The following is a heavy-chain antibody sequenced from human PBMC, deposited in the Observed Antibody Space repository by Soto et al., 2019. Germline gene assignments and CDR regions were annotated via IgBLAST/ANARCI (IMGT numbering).Heavy chain of an antibody. CDR2: ISGSGTST. D-gene: IGHD4-17*01. J-gene: IGHJ4*02. CDR1: GFTFSSYA. CDR3: AKEHTTYYGHYVDY. Sequence: PGGSLRLSCAASGFTFSSYAMSWVRQPPGKGLKWISYISGSGTSTYYADSVNGRFTMSRENSNNTMYQQMTRLRAEDAVLYFWAKEHTTYYGHYVDYWGQGTLVTVSS. V-gene: IGHV3-23*01.